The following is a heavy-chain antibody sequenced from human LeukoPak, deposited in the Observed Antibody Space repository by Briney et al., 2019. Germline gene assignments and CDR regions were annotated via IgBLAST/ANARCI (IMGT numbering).Heavy chain of an antibody. V-gene: IGHV3-23*01. CDR1: GFTFSSYA. D-gene: IGHD1-26*01. CDR3: ANLIVGATPRDY. J-gene: IGHJ4*02. Sequence: GGSLRLSCAASGFTFSSYAMSWVRQAPGKGLEWVSAISGSGGSTYYADSVKGRFTISRDNSKNTLYLQMNSPRAEDTAVYYCANLIVGATPRDYWGQGTLVTVSS. CDR2: ISGSGGST.